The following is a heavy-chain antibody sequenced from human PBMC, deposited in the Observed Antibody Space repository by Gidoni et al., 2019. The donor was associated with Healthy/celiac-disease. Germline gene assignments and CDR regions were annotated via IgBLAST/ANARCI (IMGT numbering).Heavy chain of an antibody. CDR1: GFTFSSYW. V-gene: IGHV3-7*03. Sequence: EVQLVESGGGLVQPGGSLRLSCAASGFTFSSYWMSWVRQAPGKGLEWVDNIKQDGSEKYYVDSVKGRFTISRDNAKNSLYLQMNSLRAEDTAVYYCARDSYYDSSGYPPGCWGQGTLVTVSS. J-gene: IGHJ1*01. CDR3: ARDSYYDSSGYPPGC. CDR2: IKQDGSEK. D-gene: IGHD3-22*01.